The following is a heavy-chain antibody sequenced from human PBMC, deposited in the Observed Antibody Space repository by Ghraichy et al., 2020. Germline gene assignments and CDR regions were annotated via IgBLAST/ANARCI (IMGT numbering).Heavy chain of an antibody. J-gene: IGHJ4*02. V-gene: IGHV4-59*08. Sequence: SETLSLTCTVSGGSISGYYWSWIRQSPGKGLEWIGYIHYSGTTDYNPPFKSRVTISVDMSKNQFSLTLNSVTAADTAVYYCVRSGDFLSGLEIDYWGQGTLVTVSS. D-gene: IGHD3-3*01. CDR1: GGSISGYY. CDR2: IHYSGTT. CDR3: VRSGDFLSGLEIDY.